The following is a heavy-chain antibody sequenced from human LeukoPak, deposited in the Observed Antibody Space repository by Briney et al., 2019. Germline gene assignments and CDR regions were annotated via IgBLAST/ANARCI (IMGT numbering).Heavy chain of an antibody. CDR3: AKAPRTDWLSQGGFDY. D-gene: IGHD3-9*01. CDR1: GFTFSNYW. V-gene: IGHV3-74*01. CDR2: INSDGINT. J-gene: IGHJ4*02. Sequence: PGGSLRLSCAASGFTFSNYWMHWVRQAPGKGLVWVSRINSDGINTSYADSVKGRFTISRDNAKNTLNLQMNSLRAEDTAVYYCAKAPRTDWLSQGGFDYWGQGTLVTVSS.